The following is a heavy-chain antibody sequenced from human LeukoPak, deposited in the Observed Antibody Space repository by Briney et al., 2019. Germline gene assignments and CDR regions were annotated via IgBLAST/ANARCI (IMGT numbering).Heavy chain of an antibody. V-gene: IGHV4-59*08. Sequence: QTSETLSLTCTVSGGSISDYYWSWIRQAPGKRLEYIGYVYYSGSTNYNPSLKSRVTISVDTSKNQFSLRLTSVTAADTAVYYCARHGGYRPPRGYYYPIDVWGQGTTVTVSS. J-gene: IGHJ6*02. CDR3: ARHGGYRPPRGYYYPIDV. D-gene: IGHD3-16*01. CDR1: GGSISDYY. CDR2: VYYSGST.